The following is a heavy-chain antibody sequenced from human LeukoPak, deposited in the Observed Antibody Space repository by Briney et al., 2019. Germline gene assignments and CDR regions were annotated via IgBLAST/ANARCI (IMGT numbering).Heavy chain of an antibody. D-gene: IGHD6-13*01. CDR2: ISGSGGST. CDR3: AKDSGMWYSSSWKPFDY. CDR1: GFTFSSYA. Sequence: PGGSLRLSCAASGFTFSSYAMSWVRQAPGKGLEWVSAISGSGGSTYYADSVKGRFTISRDNSKNTLYLQMNSLRAEDTAVYYCAKDSGMWYSSSWKPFDYWGQGTLVTVSS. J-gene: IGHJ4*02. V-gene: IGHV3-23*01.